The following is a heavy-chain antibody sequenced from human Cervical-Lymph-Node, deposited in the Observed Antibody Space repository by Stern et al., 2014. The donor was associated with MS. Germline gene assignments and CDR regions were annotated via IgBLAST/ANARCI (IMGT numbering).Heavy chain of an antibody. CDR1: GYTLTELS. CDR2: FDPEDGES. Sequence: VPLVESGAEVKKPGASVKVSCKVSGYTLTELSMHWVRQAPGKGLEWMGGFDPEDGESIYAQKFQGRVTMTDATSTDTADMELSSLRSEDTAVYYCAGMVRDDWYFDLWGRGTLVTVSS. V-gene: IGHV1-24*01. J-gene: IGHJ2*01. D-gene: IGHD3-10*01. CDR3: AGMVRDDWYFDL.